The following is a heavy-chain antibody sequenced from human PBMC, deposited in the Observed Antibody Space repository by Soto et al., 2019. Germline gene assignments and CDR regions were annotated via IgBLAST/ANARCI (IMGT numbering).Heavy chain of an antibody. CDR2: INSSSSYT. J-gene: IGHJ2*01. V-gene: IGHV3-11*05. Sequence: QVQLVESGGGLVKPGGSLRLSCAASGFTFSDYYMSWIRQAPGKGLEWVSYINSSSSYTNYADSVKGRFTISRDNAKNSLSLQMNSRRAEDTAVYYFARIITAAGGRRYFDLWGRGTLVTVSS. CDR3: ARIITAAGGRRYFDL. CDR1: GFTFSDYY. D-gene: IGHD6-13*01.